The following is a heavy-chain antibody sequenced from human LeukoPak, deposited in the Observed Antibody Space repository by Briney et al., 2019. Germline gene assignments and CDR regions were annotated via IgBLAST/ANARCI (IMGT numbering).Heavy chain of an antibody. D-gene: IGHD6-13*01. Sequence: GGSLRLSCAASGFTFNNYAMNWVRQAPGKGLEWVSAISNTGRSTYYADSVKGRFTISRDNSKNTVFLQINSLRAEGTAVYYCAKRIEYSNSWTFDYWGQGTLVTVSS. CDR3: AKRIEYSNSWTFDY. CDR1: GFTFNNYA. CDR2: ISNTGRST. V-gene: IGHV3-23*01. J-gene: IGHJ4*02.